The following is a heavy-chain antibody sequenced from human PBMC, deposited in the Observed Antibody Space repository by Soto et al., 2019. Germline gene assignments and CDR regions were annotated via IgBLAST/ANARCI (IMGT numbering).Heavy chain of an antibody. CDR1: GYTFTSYY. V-gene: IGHV1-46*01. CDR2: INPSGGST. J-gene: IGHJ6*02. Sequence: HVQLVQSGAEVKKPGASVKVSCKASGYTFTSYYMHWVRQAPGQGLEWMGIINPSGGSTSYAQKFQGRVTMTRDTSTSTVYMELSSLRSEDTAVYYCAREREVVVPAAIGVAYYYGMDVWGQGTTVTVSS. CDR3: AREREVVVPAAIGVAYYYGMDV. D-gene: IGHD2-2*01.